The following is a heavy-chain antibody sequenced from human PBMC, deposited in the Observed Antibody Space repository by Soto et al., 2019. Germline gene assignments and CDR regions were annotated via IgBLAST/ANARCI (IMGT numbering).Heavy chain of an antibody. D-gene: IGHD6-19*01. Sequence: GGSLRLSCAASGFTFSSYGMHWVRQAPGKGLEWVAVISYDGSNKYYADSVKGRFTISRDNSKNTLYLQMNSLRAEDTAVYYCAKEEEAVAGFDYWGQGTLVTVSS. J-gene: IGHJ4*02. CDR1: GFTFSSYG. V-gene: IGHV3-30*18. CDR3: AKEEEAVAGFDY. CDR2: ISYDGSNK.